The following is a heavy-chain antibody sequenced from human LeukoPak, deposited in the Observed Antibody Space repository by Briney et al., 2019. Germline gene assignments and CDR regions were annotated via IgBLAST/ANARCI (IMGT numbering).Heavy chain of an antibody. Sequence: SETLSLTCAVYGGSSSGYYWSWIRQPPGKGLEWIGEINHSGSTNYNPSLKSRVTISVDTSKNQFSLKLSSVTAADTAVYYCARSGPQRTAWFDPWGQGTLVTVSS. V-gene: IGHV4-34*01. CDR3: ARSGPQRTAWFDP. J-gene: IGHJ5*02. CDR1: GGSSSGYY. CDR2: INHSGST. D-gene: IGHD6-25*01.